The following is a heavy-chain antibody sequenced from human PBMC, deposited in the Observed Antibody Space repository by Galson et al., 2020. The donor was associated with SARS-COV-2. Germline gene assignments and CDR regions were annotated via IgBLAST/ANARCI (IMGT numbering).Heavy chain of an antibody. V-gene: IGHV3-7*03. Sequence: GGSLRLSCAASGFTFSSYWMSWVRQAPGKGLEWVANIKQDGSEKYYVDSVKGRFTISRDNAKNSLYLQMNSLRAEDTAVYYCARDGNYYDSSGYYSSPFDYYYYMDVWGKGTTVTVSS. J-gene: IGHJ6*03. CDR1: GFTFSSYW. CDR2: IKQDGSEK. CDR3: ARDGNYYDSSGYYSSPFDYYYYMDV. D-gene: IGHD3-22*01.